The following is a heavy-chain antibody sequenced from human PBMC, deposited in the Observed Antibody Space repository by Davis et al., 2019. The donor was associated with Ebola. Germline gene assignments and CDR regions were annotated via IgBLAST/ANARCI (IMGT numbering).Heavy chain of an antibody. V-gene: IGHV3-73*01. D-gene: IGHD1-26*01. Sequence: GESLMISCASPGFTFSGSAMHWVRQPSGQGLEWVGRIRSKANSYATAYAASVKGRFTISRDDSKNTAYLQMNSLKTEDTAVYYCSGSYRGFDYWGQGTLVTVSS. CDR3: SGSYRGFDY. CDR2: IRSKANSYAT. J-gene: IGHJ4*02. CDR1: GFTFSGSA.